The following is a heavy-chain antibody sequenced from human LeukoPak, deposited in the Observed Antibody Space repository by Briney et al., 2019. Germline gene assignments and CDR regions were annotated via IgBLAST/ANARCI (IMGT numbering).Heavy chain of an antibody. CDR1: GGSISSYH. V-gene: IGHV4-59*01. D-gene: IGHD3-3*01. Sequence: SETLSLTCTVSGGSISSYHWSRIRQPPGKGLEWIGYIYYSGSTNYNPSLKSRVTISEDTSKNQFSLKLSSVTAADTAVYYCARVFWSGYFNLDSYYFDYWGQGTLVTVSS. J-gene: IGHJ4*02. CDR2: IYYSGST. CDR3: ARVFWSGYFNLDSYYFDY.